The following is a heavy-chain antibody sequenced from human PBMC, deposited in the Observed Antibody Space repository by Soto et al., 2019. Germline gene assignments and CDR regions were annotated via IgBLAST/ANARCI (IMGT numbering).Heavy chain of an antibody. CDR1: GGTFSSYG. V-gene: IGHV1-69*13. CDR3: AREKTYYDILTGYYNRGYFDY. CDR2: IIPIFGTA. Sequence: ASVKVSCKASGGTFSSYGISWVRQAPGQGLEWMGGIIPIFGTANYAQKFQGRVTITADESTSTAYMELSSLRSEDTAVYYCAREKTYYDILTGYYNRGYFDYWGQGTLVTVSS. D-gene: IGHD3-9*01. J-gene: IGHJ4*02.